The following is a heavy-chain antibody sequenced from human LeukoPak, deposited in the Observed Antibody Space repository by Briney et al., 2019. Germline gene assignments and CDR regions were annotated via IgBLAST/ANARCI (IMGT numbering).Heavy chain of an antibody. CDR1: GFTFSSYA. V-gene: IGHV3-23*01. J-gene: IGHJ4*02. D-gene: IGHD4-17*01. CDR2: ISGSGGSP. Sequence: PGGSLRLSCAASGFTFSSYAMSWVRQAPGKGLEWVSSISGSGGSPYYADSVKGRFTISRDNSKNTPYLQMNSLRAEDTAVYYCVKVQTTVTTYFDYWGQGTLVTVSS. CDR3: VKVQTTVTTYFDY.